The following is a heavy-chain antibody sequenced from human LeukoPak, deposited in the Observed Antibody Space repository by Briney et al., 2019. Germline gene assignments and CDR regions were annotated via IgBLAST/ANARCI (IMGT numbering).Heavy chain of an antibody. D-gene: IGHD3-22*01. Sequence: ASVKVSCKVSGHTLTELSMHWVRQAPGKGLEWMGGFDPEDGETIYAQTFQGRVTMTEDTSTDTAYMELSSLRSEDTAVYYCATGPSYYYEPAYWGQGTLVTVSS. CDR1: GHTLTELS. V-gene: IGHV1-24*01. CDR2: FDPEDGET. J-gene: IGHJ4*02. CDR3: ATGPSYYYEPAY.